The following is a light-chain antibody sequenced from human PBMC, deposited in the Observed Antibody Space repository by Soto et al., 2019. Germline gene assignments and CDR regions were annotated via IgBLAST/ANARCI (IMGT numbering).Light chain of an antibody. CDR1: QSVSSS. CDR3: HQRSNWPLT. CDR2: DAS. V-gene: IGKV3-11*01. J-gene: IGKJ4*01. Sequence: DIVLTQSPATLSLSPGERATLSCRASQSVSSSLAWYQQKPGQTPRLLIYDASNRATGIPARFNGSGSGTDFTLTVSSLEPEDFAVYYCHQRSNWPLTFGGGTKVEIK.